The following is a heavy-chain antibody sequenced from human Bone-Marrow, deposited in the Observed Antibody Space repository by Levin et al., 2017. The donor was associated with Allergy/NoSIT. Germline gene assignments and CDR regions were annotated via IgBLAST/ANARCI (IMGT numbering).Heavy chain of an antibody. CDR2: IKQDGSDK. Sequence: GESLKISCAASGFTFSSYWMTWVRQAPAKGLEWVASIKQDGSDKYYVDSVKGRFTISRDNAKNSLFLQMNSLRAEDTAVYYCARDWRSWYVDSWGQGALVTVSS. CDR3: ARDWRSWYVDS. CDR1: GFTFSSYW. J-gene: IGHJ4*02. V-gene: IGHV3-7*04. D-gene: IGHD6-13*01.